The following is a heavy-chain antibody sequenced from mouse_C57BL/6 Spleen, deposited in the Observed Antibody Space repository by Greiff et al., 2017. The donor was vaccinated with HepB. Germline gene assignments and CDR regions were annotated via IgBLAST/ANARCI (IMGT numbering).Heavy chain of an antibody. CDR2: IYPGDGDT. CDR1: GYAFSSYW. V-gene: IGHV1-80*01. J-gene: IGHJ1*03. Sequence: QVHVKQSGAELVKPGASVKISCKASGYAFSSYWMNWVKQRPGKGLEWIGQIYPGDGDTNYNGKFKGKATLTADKSSSTAYMQLSSLTSEDSAVYFCAKYGNHDRHWYFDVWGTGTTVTVSS. CDR3: AKYGNHDRHWYFDV. D-gene: IGHD2-10*02.